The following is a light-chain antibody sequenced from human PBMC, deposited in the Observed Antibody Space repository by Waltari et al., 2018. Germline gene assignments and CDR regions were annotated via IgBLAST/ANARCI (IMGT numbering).Light chain of an antibody. V-gene: IGLV2-8*01. J-gene: IGLJ3*02. CDR3: SSYAGSNTWV. CDR1: SNHVGDYDF. Sequence: QSALPQPPSASESPGPSATIPCTGTSNHVGDYDFFPWYQHHPGKAPKILSDEVSKPPSGVPDRFSGSKSGSTASLTVSGLQAEDEATYYCSSYAGSNTWVFGGGTKLTVL. CDR2: EVS.